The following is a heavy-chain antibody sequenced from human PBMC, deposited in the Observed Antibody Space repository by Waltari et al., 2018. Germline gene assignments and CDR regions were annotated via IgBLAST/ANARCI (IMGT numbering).Heavy chain of an antibody. CDR3: ATLGETSDSYFDY. J-gene: IGHJ4*02. CDR1: GGSISSSSYY. D-gene: IGHD3-10*01. V-gene: IGHV4-39*01. CDR2: IYYSGST. Sequence: QLQLQESGPGLVKPSETLSLTCTVSGGSISSSSYYWGWIRQPPGKGLEWIGSIYYSGSTYYNPSLKSRVTISVDTSKNQFSLKLSSVTAADTAVYYCATLGETSDSYFDYWGQGTLVTVSS.